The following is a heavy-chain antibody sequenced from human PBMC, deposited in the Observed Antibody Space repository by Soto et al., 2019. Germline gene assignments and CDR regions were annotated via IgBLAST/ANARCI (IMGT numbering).Heavy chain of an antibody. D-gene: IGHD3-22*01. V-gene: IGHV3-33*01. Sequence: GGSLRLSCAASGFTFSTYGMHWVRQAPAKGLEWVAVIWYDGSNKYYADSVRGRFTISRDNSKNTVYLQMNSLRAEDTAVYYCARPHTYYYDTSGYPLDYWGQGTLVTVYS. CDR2: IWYDGSNK. CDR1: GFTFSTYG. J-gene: IGHJ4*02. CDR3: ARPHTYYYDTSGYPLDY.